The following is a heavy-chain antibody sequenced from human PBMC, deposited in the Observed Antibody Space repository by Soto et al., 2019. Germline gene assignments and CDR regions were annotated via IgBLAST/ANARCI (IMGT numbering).Heavy chain of an antibody. J-gene: IGHJ4*02. CDR2: FDPEDGET. CDR1: GDTLTELS. V-gene: IGHV1-24*01. CDR3: AKSQYYYDSSVPGH. Sequence: ASVKVSCKVSGDTLTELSMHWVRQAPGKGLEWMGGFDPEDGETIYAQKFQGRVTITRDTSTSTAYMELSSLRSEDTAVYYCAKSQYYYDSSVPGHWGQGTLVTVSS. D-gene: IGHD3-22*01.